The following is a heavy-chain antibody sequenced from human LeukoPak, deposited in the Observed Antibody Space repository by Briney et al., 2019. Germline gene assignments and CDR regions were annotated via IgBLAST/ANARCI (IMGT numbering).Heavy chain of an antibody. J-gene: IGHJ6*02. D-gene: IGHD2-15*01. CDR1: GGSISSSSYY. V-gene: IGHV4-39*01. CDR2: IYYSGST. Sequence: SETLSLTCTVSGGSISSSSYYWGWIRQPPGEGLEWIGSIYYSGSTYYNPSLKSRVTISVDTSKNQFSLKLSSVTAADTAVYYCASCSGGSCYYYGMDVWGQGTTVTVSS. CDR3: ASCSGGSCYYYGMDV.